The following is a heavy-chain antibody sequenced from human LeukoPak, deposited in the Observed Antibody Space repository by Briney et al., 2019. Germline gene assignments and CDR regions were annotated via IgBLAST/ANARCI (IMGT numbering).Heavy chain of an antibody. J-gene: IGHJ4*02. CDR1: GGSISSYY. CDR2: IYYSGST. CDR3: ARAGGHRNSGYDY. D-gene: IGHD5-12*01. V-gene: IGHV4-59*01. Sequence: SETLSLTCTVSGGSISSYYWSWIRQPPGKGLEWIGYIYYSGSTNYNPSLKSRVTISVDTSKNQFSLKLSSVTAADTAVYYCARAGGHRNSGYDYWGQGTLVTVSS.